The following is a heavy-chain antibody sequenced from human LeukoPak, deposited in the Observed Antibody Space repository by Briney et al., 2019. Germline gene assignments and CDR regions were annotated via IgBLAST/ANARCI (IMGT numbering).Heavy chain of an antibody. D-gene: IGHD6-19*01. V-gene: IGHV3-23*01. CDR2: ISGSGGST. Sequence: GGSLRLSCAASGFTFSSYAMSWVRQAPGKGLEWVSAISGSGGSTYYADSVKGRFTISRDNSKNTPYLQMNSLGAEDTAVYYCAKKAEVAGTVYFDYWGQGTLVTVSS. CDR3: AKKAEVAGTVYFDY. CDR1: GFTFSSYA. J-gene: IGHJ4*02.